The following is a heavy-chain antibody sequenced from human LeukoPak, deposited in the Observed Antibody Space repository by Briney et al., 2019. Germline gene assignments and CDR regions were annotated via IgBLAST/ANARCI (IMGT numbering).Heavy chain of an antibody. CDR2: INHSGSP. CDR1: GGSFSGYY. V-gene: IGHV4-34*01. J-gene: IGHJ4*02. CDR3: ARSEWLRPYYFDY. D-gene: IGHD5-12*01. Sequence: ESSETLSFTCAVYGGSFSGYYWSWIRQPPGKGLEWIGEINHSGSPNYNPSLKSRVTISVDTSKNQFSLKLSSVTAADTAVYYCARSEWLRPYYFDYWGQGTLFTVSS.